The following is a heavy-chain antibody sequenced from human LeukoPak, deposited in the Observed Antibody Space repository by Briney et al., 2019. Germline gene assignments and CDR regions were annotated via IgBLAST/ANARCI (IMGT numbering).Heavy chain of an antibody. CDR3: AKDMNSWRDGSGLGDYFDY. D-gene: IGHD6-19*01. CDR2: TSGSGRSI. Sequence: GASVKVSCKASGYTFSSYAMSWVRQAPGKGLEWVSGTSGSGRSIHYADSVKGRFTISRDNSKNTLYLQMNSLRADDTAVYYCAKDMNSWRDGSGLGDYFDYWGQGTLVTVSS. CDR1: GYTFSSYA. V-gene: IGHV3-23*01. J-gene: IGHJ4*02.